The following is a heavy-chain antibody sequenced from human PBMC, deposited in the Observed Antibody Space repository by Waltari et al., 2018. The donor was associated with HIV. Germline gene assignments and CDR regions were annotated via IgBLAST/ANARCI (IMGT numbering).Heavy chain of an antibody. J-gene: IGHJ4*02. D-gene: IGHD5-12*01. V-gene: IGHV1-2*02. CDR2: INPNSGGT. CDR1: GYTFPRYY. CDR3: ARAPTSWLFDY. Sequence: QVQLVQSGAAVKKPGASVKVSCQASGYTFPRYYMHWVRRAPGQGLEWRGWINPNSGGTNYAQKFQGRVTMTRDTSISTAYMELSRLRSDDTAVYYCARAPTSWLFDYWGQGTLVTVSS.